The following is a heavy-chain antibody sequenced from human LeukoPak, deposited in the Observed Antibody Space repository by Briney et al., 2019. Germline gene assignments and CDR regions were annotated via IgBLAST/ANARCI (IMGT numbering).Heavy chain of an antibody. CDR1: GFTFSSYG. Sequence: PGGSLRLSCAASGFTFSSYGMHWVRQAPGKGLEWVAVIWYDGSNKYYADSVKGRFTISRDNSKNTLYLQMNSLRAEDTAVYYCATYSSWYGYNYWGQGTLVTVSS. J-gene: IGHJ4*02. CDR3: ATYSSWYGYNY. CDR2: IWYDGSNK. V-gene: IGHV3-33*01. D-gene: IGHD6-13*01.